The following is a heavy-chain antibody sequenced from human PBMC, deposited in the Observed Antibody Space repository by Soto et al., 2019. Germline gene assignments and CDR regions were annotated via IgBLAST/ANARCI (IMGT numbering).Heavy chain of an antibody. Sequence: SETLSLTCTVSGGSISSSNWWSWVRQPPGKGLEWIGEIYHSGSTNYNPSLKSRVTISVDKSKNQFSLKLSSVTAADTAVYYCARDGTTDTAMVSDYYYGMDVWGQGTTVTVSS. D-gene: IGHD5-18*01. CDR3: ARDGTTDTAMVSDYYYGMDV. CDR1: GGSISSSNW. CDR2: IYHSGST. J-gene: IGHJ6*02. V-gene: IGHV4-4*02.